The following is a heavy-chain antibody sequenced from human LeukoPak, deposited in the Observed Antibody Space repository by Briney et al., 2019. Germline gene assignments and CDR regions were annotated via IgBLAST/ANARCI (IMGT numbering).Heavy chain of an antibody. CDR2: IIPIFCTA. D-gene: IGHD6-13*01. CDR3: ARAGYSSSWYGPEVYYYYMDV. CDR1: GGTFISYA. Sequence: GSSVKVSCKASGGTFISYAISWVRQAPGQGLEWMGGIIPIFCTANYAQKFQGRVTITTDESTSTAYMELSSLRAEDTAVYYCARAGYSSSWYGPEVYYYYMDVWGKGTMVTVSS. V-gene: IGHV1-69*05. J-gene: IGHJ6*03.